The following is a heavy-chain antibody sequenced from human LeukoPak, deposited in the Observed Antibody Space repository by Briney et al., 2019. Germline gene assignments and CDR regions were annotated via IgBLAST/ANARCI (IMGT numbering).Heavy chain of an antibody. CDR3: AKSLTNTRYYFDY. D-gene: IGHD4/OR15-4a*01. CDR2: ISSSGNTI. J-gene: IGHJ4*02. V-gene: IGHV3-11*01. Sequence: GGSLRLSCAASGFTFSDSYMSWIRQAPGKGLECVSYISSSGNTIFYADSVEGRFTISRDNAKNSLFLQMNSLRAEDTAVYYCAKSLTNTRYYFDYWGQGTLVTVSS. CDR1: GFTFSDSY.